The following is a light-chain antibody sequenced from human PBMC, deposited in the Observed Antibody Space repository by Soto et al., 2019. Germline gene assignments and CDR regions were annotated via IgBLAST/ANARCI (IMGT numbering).Light chain of an antibody. J-gene: IGKJ1*01. CDR3: QKSFSTLWT. CDR2: AAS. Sequence: DIQVTQSPSSLSASVGDRVTITCRASQNINNYLNWYQQKPGKAPKLLIYAASSLQSGVPSRFSGSGSGTDFTLTISSLQPEDVATYYCQKSFSTLWTFGQGTKVDIK. V-gene: IGKV1-39*01. CDR1: QNINNY.